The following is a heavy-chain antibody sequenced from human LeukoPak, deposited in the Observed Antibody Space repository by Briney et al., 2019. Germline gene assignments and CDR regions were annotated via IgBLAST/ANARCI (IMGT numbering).Heavy chain of an antibody. CDR2: ITDNEST. CDR1: GGSISSGDYY. CDR3: ARLSAWDLLEGEVILDY. Sequence: ASQTLSLTCTVSGGSISSGDYYWSWIRQPPGQRLEWIGYITDNESTKYNPSLRSRVTISLDTSKNQFSLKLSPVTAADTAVYFCARLSAWDLLEGEVILDYWGHGTLVTVSS. D-gene: IGHD1-26*01. J-gene: IGHJ4*01. V-gene: IGHV4-61*08.